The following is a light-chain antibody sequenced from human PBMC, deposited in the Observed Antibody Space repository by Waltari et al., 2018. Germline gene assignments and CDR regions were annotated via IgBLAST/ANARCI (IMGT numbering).Light chain of an antibody. CDR1: QSLLHRNGYDY. V-gene: IGKV2-28*01. CDR3: MQALQSPPYT. Sequence: DIVMTQSPLSPSVTPGEPASISCRSSQSLLHRNGYDYLDWYLQKPGQSPHLLIYLASKRASGVSDRFSGSGSGTNFTLKITRVEAEDVGVYYCMQALQSPPYTFGQGTKLENK. CDR2: LAS. J-gene: IGKJ2*01.